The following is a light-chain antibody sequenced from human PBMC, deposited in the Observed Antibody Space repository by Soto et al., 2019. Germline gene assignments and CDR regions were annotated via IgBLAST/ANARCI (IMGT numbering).Light chain of an antibody. CDR3: SSYTGSSTAPYV. V-gene: IGLV2-14*01. CDR1: RSDAGGHNY. J-gene: IGLJ1*01. Sequence: QSALTQPASVSGSPGQSITISCTGTRSDAGGHNYVSWYQQHPGKAPKLMFYEVGNRPSGVSARFSASKSGNTASLTISGLQAEDEADYYCSSYTGSSTAPYVFGTGTKLTVL. CDR2: EVG.